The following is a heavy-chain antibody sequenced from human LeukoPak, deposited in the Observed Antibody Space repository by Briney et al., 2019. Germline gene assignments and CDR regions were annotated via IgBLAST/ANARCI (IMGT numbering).Heavy chain of an antibody. J-gene: IGHJ4*02. CDR3: AKGDRRMATIDY. CDR2: IRYDGSNK. D-gene: IGHD5-24*01. Sequence: QPGGSLRLSCAASGFSLSAYGMHWVRQAPGKGLEWVAFIRYDGSNKYYADSVKGRFTISRDNSKNTLYLQMNSLRAEDTAVYYCAKGDRRMATIDYWGQGTLVTVSS. V-gene: IGHV3-30*02. CDR1: GFSLSAYG.